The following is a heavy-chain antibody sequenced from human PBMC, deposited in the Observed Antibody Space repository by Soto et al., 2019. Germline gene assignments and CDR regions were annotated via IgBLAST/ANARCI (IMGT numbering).Heavy chain of an antibody. CDR2: INPNSGGT. V-gene: IGHV1-2*02. CDR3: ARDIKLGAAAGTYLDY. Sequence: GAAVKVSCQASGYTFTGYYMHWVRQAPGQGLEWMGWINPNSGGTNYAQKFQGRVTMTRDTSISTAYMALSRRRSEDTAVYYCARDIKLGAAAGTYLDYWGQGTLVTVSS. CDR1: GYTFTGYY. J-gene: IGHJ4*02. D-gene: IGHD6-13*01.